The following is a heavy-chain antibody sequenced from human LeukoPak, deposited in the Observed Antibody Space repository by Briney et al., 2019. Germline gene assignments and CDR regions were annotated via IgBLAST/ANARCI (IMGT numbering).Heavy chain of an antibody. D-gene: IGHD6-6*01. CDR3: AIGLKHFVLYYYYIDV. V-gene: IGHV4-34*01. J-gene: IGHJ6*03. CDR1: GGSFSGYY. Sequence: SETLSLTCAVYGGSFSGYYWNWIRQPPGKGLEWIGEINQSGSTNYNPALNSRVTISVDTSKKQVSLKMSSVTAADTAVYYCAIGLKHFVLYYYYIDVWGNGTTVTVSS. CDR2: INQSGST.